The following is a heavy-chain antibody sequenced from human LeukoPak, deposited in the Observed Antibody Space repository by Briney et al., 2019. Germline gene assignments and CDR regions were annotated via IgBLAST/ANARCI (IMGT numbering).Heavy chain of an antibody. D-gene: IGHD7-27*01. Sequence: PSETLSLTCTVSGGSISSYYWSGIRQPPGKGLEWIGTIYYSGSTYYNPSLKSRATMSVDTSKNQFSLKLSSVTAADTAVYYCASLLNGGVSHWFDPWGQGTLVTVSS. CDR1: GGSISSYY. J-gene: IGHJ5*02. V-gene: IGHV4-59*04. CDR2: IYYSGST. CDR3: ASLLNGGVSHWFDP.